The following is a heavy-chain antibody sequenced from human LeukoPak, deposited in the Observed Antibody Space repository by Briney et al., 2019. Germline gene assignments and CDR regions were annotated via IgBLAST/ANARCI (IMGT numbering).Heavy chain of an antibody. CDR2: IHDSGSA. D-gene: IGHD6-6*01. J-gene: IGHJ4*02. CDR1: GGSISSYH. CDR3: ARDTPGSSSLDY. Sequence: SETLSLTCTVSGGSISSYHWNWIRQPPGKGLEWIGYIHDSGSANYNPSLKSRVTISVDTSKNQFSLRLSSVTAADTAVYYCARDTPGSSSLDYWGQGTLVTVSS. V-gene: IGHV4-59*01.